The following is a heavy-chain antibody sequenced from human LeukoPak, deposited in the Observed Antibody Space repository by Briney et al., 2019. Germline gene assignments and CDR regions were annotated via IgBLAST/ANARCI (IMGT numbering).Heavy chain of an antibody. J-gene: IGHJ1*01. V-gene: IGHV3-23*01. CDR3: AQQVGCCSSGNCYFTY. Sequence: TGGSLRLSCAASGFSFNSYAMSWVRQAPGKGLEWVSAINNDGDSTYSADSVKGRFTVSRDNSKNTLYLQMNSLRAEDAAVYYCAQQVGCCSSGNCYFTYWGQGTLVTVSS. CDR2: INNDGDST. CDR1: GFSFNSYA. D-gene: IGHD2-15*01.